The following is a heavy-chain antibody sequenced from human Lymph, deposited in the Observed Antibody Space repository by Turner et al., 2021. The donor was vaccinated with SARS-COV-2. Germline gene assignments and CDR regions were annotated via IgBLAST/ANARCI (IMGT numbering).Heavy chain of an antibody. CDR1: GGTSSSYA. CDR3: ARDSTYSSSTSCYDP. V-gene: IGHV1-69*10. Sequence: QVQLVQSGAEVKKPGSSVTVSCKASGGTSSSYAITWVRHATGQGLEWRVGIIPILARANYAQKFQGRVTITAEKSTSTAYMELSSLRSEDTAVYYCARDSTYSSSTSCYDPWGQGTLVTVSS. J-gene: IGHJ5*02. D-gene: IGHD2-2*01. CDR2: IIPILARA.